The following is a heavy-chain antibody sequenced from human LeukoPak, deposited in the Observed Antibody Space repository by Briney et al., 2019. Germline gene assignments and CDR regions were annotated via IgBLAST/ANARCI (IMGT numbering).Heavy chain of an antibody. J-gene: IGHJ6*03. Sequence: ASVTVSCKASGYTFTNYGISWVRQAPGLGLEWMGWISTFKGKTNYAQRLQGGVTMTTDTSTSTVYMELRSLTSDDTAVYYCAREGGDYVAGGFYYMDVWGKGTTVIVSS. V-gene: IGHV1-18*01. CDR1: GYTFTNYG. D-gene: IGHD4-17*01. CDR2: ISTFKGKT. CDR3: AREGGDYVAGGFYYMDV.